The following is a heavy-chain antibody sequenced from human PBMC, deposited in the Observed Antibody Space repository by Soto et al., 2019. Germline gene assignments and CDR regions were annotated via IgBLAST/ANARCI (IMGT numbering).Heavy chain of an antibody. D-gene: IGHD3-16*02. J-gene: IGHJ3*02. V-gene: IGHV1-18*01. CDR2: ISAYNGNT. CDR3: ARDLYDYIWGSFRPDAFDI. CDR1: GYTFTSYG. Sequence: ASVKVSCKASGYTFTSYGFSWVRQAPGQGLEWMGWISAYNGNTNYAQKLQGRVTMTTDTSTSTAYMELRSLRSDDTAVYYCARDLYDYIWGSFRPDAFDIWGQGTMVTVSS.